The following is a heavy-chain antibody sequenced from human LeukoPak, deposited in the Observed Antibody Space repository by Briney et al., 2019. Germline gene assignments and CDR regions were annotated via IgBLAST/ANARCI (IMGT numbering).Heavy chain of an antibody. D-gene: IGHD6-6*01. CDR3: ARDPRKSSIAVPSHHSYMDV. J-gene: IGHJ6*03. CDR2: IYTSGST. V-gene: IGHV4-4*07. CDR1: GGSINNHY. Sequence: PSETLSLTCTVSGGSINNHYWSWVRQPAGKGLEGIGRIYTSGSTNYNPSLKSRVTISVDTSKNQFSLKLSSVTAADTAVYYCARDPRKSSIAVPSHHSYMDVWGKGTTVTVSS.